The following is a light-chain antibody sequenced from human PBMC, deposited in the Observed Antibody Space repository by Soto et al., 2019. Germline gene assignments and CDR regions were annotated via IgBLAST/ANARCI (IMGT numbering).Light chain of an antibody. Sequence: DIQMTQSPSSLSASVGDRVIITCRASHDIGNKIAWFQQKPGKGPKSLIYDASLLQSGVPSKFSGSRSATDFTLTIINLQPEDFATYYCQQYHVYPLPFGGGTKLEIK. CDR2: DAS. CDR3: QQYHVYPLP. V-gene: IGKV1-16*02. CDR1: HDIGNK. J-gene: IGKJ4*01.